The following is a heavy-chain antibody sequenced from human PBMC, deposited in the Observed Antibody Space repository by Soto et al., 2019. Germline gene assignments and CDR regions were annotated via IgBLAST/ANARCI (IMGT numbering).Heavy chain of an antibody. CDR2: IYYSGST. CDR3: SRAPVVTATSFVDYYFDGTDV. J-gene: IGHJ6*02. V-gene: IGHV4-31*03. D-gene: IGHD2-21*02. CDR1: GGSISSGGYY. Sequence: PSETLSLTCTVSGGSISSGGYYWSWIRQHPGKGLEWIGYIYYSGSTYYNPSLKSRVTISVDTSKNQFSLKLSSVTAADTAVYYCSRAPVVTATSFVDYYFDGTDVRGQGTTVTVS.